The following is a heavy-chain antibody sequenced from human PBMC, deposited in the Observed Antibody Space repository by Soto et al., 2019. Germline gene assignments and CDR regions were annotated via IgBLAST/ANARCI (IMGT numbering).Heavy chain of an antibody. V-gene: IGHV3-23*01. Sequence: EVQLLESGGGLVQPGGSLRLSCAASGFTFSSYAMSWVRQAPGKGLEWVSAISGSGGSTYYADSVKGRFTISRDNSXXTLYLQMTSLRAEDTAVYYCATSYYYDSCGDAFDIWGQGTMVTVSS. CDR3: ATSYYYDSCGDAFDI. D-gene: IGHD3-22*01. CDR1: GFTFSSYA. CDR2: ISGSGGST. J-gene: IGHJ3*02.